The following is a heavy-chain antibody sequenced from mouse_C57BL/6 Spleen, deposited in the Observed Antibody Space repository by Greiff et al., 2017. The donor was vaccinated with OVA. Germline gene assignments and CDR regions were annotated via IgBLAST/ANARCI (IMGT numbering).Heavy chain of an antibody. CDR1: GFTFSSYA. Sequence: EVQVVESGGGLVKPGGSLKLSCAASGFTFSSYAMSWVRQTPEKRLEWVATISDGGSYTYYPDNVKGRFTISRDNAKNNLYLQMSHLKSEDTAMYYCARDGDYYGSSYDAMDYWGQGTSVTVSS. CDR2: ISDGGSYT. J-gene: IGHJ4*01. D-gene: IGHD1-1*01. CDR3: ARDGDYYGSSYDAMDY. V-gene: IGHV5-4*01.